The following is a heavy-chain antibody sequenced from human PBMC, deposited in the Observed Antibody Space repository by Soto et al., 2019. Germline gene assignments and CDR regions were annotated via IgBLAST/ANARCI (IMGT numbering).Heavy chain of an antibody. Sequence: EVQLVDSGGGLVKPGGSLRLSCAASGFSVTNAWMNWVRQAPGKGLEWVGRVYTSAEGGATNYAAPVKGRFTISRDDSKNTVYLQINSLMTEDTAVYYCTTGSVEGFWGQGTTVTVSS. V-gene: IGHV3-15*07. D-gene: IGHD2-15*01. CDR3: TTGSVEGF. J-gene: IGHJ6*02. CDR1: GFSVTNAW. CDR2: VYTSAEGGAT.